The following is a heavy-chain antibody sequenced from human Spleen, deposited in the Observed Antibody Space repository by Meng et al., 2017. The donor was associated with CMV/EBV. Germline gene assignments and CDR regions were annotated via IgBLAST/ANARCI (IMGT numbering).Heavy chain of an antibody. CDR1: GGSFSGYY. V-gene: IGHV4-34*01. CDR3: ARGPPKKWFDP. J-gene: IGHJ5*02. Sequence: GSLRLSCAVYGGSFSGYYWSWIRQPPGKGLEWIGEINHSGSTNYNPSLKSRVTISVDTSKNQFSLKLSSVTAADTAVYYCARGPPKKWFDPWGQGTLVTVSS. CDR2: INHSGST.